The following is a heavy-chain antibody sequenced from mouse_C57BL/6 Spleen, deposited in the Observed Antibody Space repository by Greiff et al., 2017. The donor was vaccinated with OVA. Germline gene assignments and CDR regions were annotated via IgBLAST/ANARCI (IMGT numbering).Heavy chain of an antibody. D-gene: IGHD2-2*01. V-gene: IGHV1-69*01. CDR1: GYTFTSYW. CDR2: IDPSDSYT. Sequence: QVQLQQPGAELVMPGASVKLSCKASGYTFTSYWMHWVKQRPGQGLEWIGEIDPSDSYTNYNQKFKGKSTLTVDKSSSTAYMQLSSLTSEDSAVYYCARSTMVAPLVYWGQGTLVTVSA. CDR3: ARSTMVAPLVY. J-gene: IGHJ3*01.